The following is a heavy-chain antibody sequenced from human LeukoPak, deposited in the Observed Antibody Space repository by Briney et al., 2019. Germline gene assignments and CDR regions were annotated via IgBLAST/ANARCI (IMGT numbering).Heavy chain of an antibody. V-gene: IGHV4-39*01. CDR1: GGSISSSSYY. D-gene: IGHD6-13*01. Sequence: SETLSLTCTVSGGSISSSSYYWGWIRQPPGKGLEWIGSIYYSGSTYYNPSLKSRVTISVDTSKNQFSLKLSSVTAADTAVYYCAKSGYSSSWYFWGGRLFDYWGQGTLVTVSS. J-gene: IGHJ4*02. CDR2: IYYSGST. CDR3: AKSGYSSSWYFWGGRLFDY.